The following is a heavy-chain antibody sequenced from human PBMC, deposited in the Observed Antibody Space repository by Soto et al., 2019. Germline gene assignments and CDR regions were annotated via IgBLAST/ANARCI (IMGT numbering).Heavy chain of an antibody. Sequence: GGSLRLSCAASGFTVSSNYMSWVRQAPGKGLEWVSVIFTGGSTYYADSMKGRFTISRHSSMNTVYLQMDSLRAEDTAVYYCARDRQSSGWLDAFDIWGQGTMVTVS. CDR1: GFTVSSNY. V-gene: IGHV3-53*04. CDR3: ARDRQSSGWLDAFDI. D-gene: IGHD6-19*01. CDR2: IFTGGST. J-gene: IGHJ3*02.